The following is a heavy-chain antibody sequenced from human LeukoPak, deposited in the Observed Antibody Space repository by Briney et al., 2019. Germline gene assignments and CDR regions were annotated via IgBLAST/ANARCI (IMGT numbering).Heavy chain of an antibody. V-gene: IGHV3-30*04. CDR2: KSYDGSNK. Sequence: GGSLRLSCAASGFTFSSYAMHWVRQAPGKGLEGVAVKSYDGSNKYYADSVKGRFTISRDNSKNTLYLQMNSLRAEDTAVYYCARDRGIVVVVAAQFDYWGQGTLVTVSS. CDR3: ARDRGIVVVVAAQFDY. D-gene: IGHD2-15*01. CDR1: GFTFSSYA. J-gene: IGHJ4*02.